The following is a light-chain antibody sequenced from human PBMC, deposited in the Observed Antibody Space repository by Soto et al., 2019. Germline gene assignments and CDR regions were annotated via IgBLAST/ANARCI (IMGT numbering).Light chain of an antibody. CDR1: SSDVGGYNY. CDR2: DVS. J-gene: IGLJ1*01. CDR3: CSYAGSYV. V-gene: IGLV2-11*01. Sequence: QCVLTQPRSVSGSPGQSVTISCTGTSSDVGGYNYVSWYQQHPGKAPKLMIYDVSKRPSGVPDRFSGSKSGNTASLTISGLQAEDEADYYCCSYAGSYVFGTGTKLTVL.